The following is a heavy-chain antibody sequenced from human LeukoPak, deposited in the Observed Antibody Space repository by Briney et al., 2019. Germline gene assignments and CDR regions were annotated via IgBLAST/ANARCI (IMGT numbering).Heavy chain of an antibody. V-gene: IGHV3-23*01. Sequence: GGSLRLSCVASGFTFSDYWMSWVRQAPGKGLEWVSTISGSGDFTYYADSVKGRFTISRDNSKNTLYLQMNSVRAEDTAVYYCVKEAPYGSGSYYLHYWGQGTLVTVSS. D-gene: IGHD3-10*01. J-gene: IGHJ4*02. CDR3: VKEAPYGSGSYYLHY. CDR2: ISGSGDFT. CDR1: GFTFSDYW.